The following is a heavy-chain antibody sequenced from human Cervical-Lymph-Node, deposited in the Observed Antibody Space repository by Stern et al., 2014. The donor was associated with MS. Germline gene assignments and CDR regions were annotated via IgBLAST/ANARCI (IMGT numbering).Heavy chain of an antibody. Sequence: EVQLVESGGGLVKPGGSLTLSCAASGFNIVTYSMNWVRQAPGKGLEWVSFISATSSTIKYADAVRGRFTISRDNAKNSLFLHMSGLRVEDTAVYYCASTSGWFDSWGQGIQVTVSS. J-gene: IGHJ5*01. V-gene: IGHV3-21*01. CDR3: ASTSGWFDS. CDR1: GFNIVTYS. CDR2: ISATSSTI.